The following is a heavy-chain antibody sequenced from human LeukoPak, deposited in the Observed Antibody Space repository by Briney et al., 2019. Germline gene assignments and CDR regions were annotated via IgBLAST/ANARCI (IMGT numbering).Heavy chain of an antibody. V-gene: IGHV1-46*01. D-gene: IGHD1-26*01. CDR1: GYTFTSYY. Sequence: ASVTVSFKASGYTFTSYYMHWVRQAPGQGLEWMGIINPSGGSTSYAQKFQGRVTMTRDMSTSTVYMELSSLRSEDTAVYYCASSWWELHEARFDYWGQGTLVTVSS. CDR3: ASSWWELHEARFDY. CDR2: INPSGGST. J-gene: IGHJ4*02.